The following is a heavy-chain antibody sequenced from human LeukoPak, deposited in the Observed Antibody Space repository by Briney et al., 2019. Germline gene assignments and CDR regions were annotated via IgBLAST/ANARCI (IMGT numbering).Heavy chain of an antibody. CDR1: GGSISSYY. CDR2: IYHSGST. Sequence: PSETLSLTCTVSGGSISSYYWSWIRQPPGKGLEWIGYIYHSGSTKYNPSLKSRVTISVDTSKNQFSLQLNSVTPEDTAVYYCARDPLPGDRDAFDIWGQGTMVTVSS. CDR3: ARDPLPGDRDAFDI. D-gene: IGHD7-27*01. V-gene: IGHV4-59*12. J-gene: IGHJ3*02.